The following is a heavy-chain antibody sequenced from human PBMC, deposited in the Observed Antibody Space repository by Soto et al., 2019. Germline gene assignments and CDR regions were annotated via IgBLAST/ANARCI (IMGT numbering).Heavy chain of an antibody. V-gene: IGHV3-21*01. D-gene: IGHD3-22*01. CDR3: ARDRSSGYSTYGFDM. J-gene: IGHJ3*02. Sequence: GGSLRLSCAASGFTFSSYSMNWVRQAPGKGLEWVSSISTSSSYIYYADSVKGRFTISRDNAKNSLYLQMNSLRAEDTAVYYCARDRSSGYSTYGFDMWGQGTTVTVSS. CDR1: GFTFSSYS. CDR2: ISTSSSYI.